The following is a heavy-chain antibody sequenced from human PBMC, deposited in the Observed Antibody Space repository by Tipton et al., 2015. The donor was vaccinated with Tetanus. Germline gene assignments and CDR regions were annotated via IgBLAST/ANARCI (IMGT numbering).Heavy chain of an antibody. D-gene: IGHD5-24*01. CDR1: GFTFSSYG. J-gene: IGHJ4*02. CDR3: ARGHGGYNYLFDS. Sequence: SLRLSCAASGFTFSSYGMHWVRQAPGKGLEWVAVIWYDGSNKYYADSVKGRFTISRDNSKNTLYLQMNSLRAEDTAVYYCARGHGGYNYLFDSWGQGTLVTVSS. CDR2: IWYDGSNK. V-gene: IGHV3-33*01.